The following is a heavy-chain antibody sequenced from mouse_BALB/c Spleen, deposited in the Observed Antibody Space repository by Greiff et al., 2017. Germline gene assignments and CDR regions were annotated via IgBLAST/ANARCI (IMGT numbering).Heavy chain of an antibody. CDR3: ARSNWAWFAY. J-gene: IGHJ3*01. D-gene: IGHD4-1*01. CDR2: INPSSGYT. CDR1: GYTFTSYR. Sequence: QVQLQQSGAELARPGASVKMSCKASGYTFTSYRMHWVKQRPGQGLEWIGYINPSSGYTNYNQKFKDKATLTADKSSSTAYMQLSSLTSEDSAVYYCARSNWAWFAYWGQGTLVTVSA. V-gene: IGHV1-4*01.